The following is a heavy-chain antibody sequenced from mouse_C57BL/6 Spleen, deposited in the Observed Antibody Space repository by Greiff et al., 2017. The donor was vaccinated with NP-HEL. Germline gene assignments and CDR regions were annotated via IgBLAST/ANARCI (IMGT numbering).Heavy chain of an antibody. J-gene: IGHJ4*01. CDR3: ARGIYYDYEDYAMDY. V-gene: IGHV5-16*01. D-gene: IGHD2-4*01. CDR2: INYDGSST. CDR1: GFTFSDYY. Sequence: EVMLVESEGGLVQPGSSMKLSCTASGFTFSDYYMAWVRQVPEKGLEWVANINYDGSSTYYLDSLKSRFIISSDNAKNILYLQMSSLKSEDTATYYCARGIYYDYEDYAMDYWGQGTSVTVSS.